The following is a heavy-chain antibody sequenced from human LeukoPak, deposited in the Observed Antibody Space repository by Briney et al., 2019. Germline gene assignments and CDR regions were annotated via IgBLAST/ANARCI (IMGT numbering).Heavy chain of an antibody. V-gene: IGHV6-1*01. J-gene: IGHJ5*02. D-gene: IGHD2-2*01. CDR2: TYHRSTWYN. Sequence: SQTLSLTCAISGDSVSSNSVTWNWIRQSPSRGLEWLGRTYHRSTWYNDYAVSVRGRITVNPDTSKNQFSLHLNSVTPEDTAVYYCARRLTQYDCFDPWGQGILVTVSS. CDR3: ARRLTQYDCFDP. CDR1: GDSVSSNSVT.